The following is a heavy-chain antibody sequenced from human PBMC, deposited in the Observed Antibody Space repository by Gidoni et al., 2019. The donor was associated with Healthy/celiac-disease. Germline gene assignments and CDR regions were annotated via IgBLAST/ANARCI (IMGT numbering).Heavy chain of an antibody. CDR3: TRLATVTDSSRYYYYYYGMDV. CDR2: IRSKANSYAT. CDR1: GFTFSGSA. D-gene: IGHD4-17*01. V-gene: IGHV3-73*02. Sequence: VQLVESGGGLVQPGGSLKLSCAASGFTFSGSALHWVRRASGKGLEWVGRIRSKANSYATAYAASVKGRFTISRDDSKNTAYLQMNSLKTEDTAVYYCTRLATVTDSSRYYYYYYGMDVWGQGTTVTVSS. J-gene: IGHJ6*02.